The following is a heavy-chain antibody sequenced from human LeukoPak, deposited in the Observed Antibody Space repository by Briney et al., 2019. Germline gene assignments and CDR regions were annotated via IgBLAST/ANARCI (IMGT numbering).Heavy chain of an antibody. CDR3: AKNSGYSWQYFFDY. CDR2: ISRSGGTT. V-gene: IGHV3-23*01. J-gene: IGHJ4*02. Sequence: PGGSLRLSCAASGFTFSSYDMTWVRQTPGKGLEWVALISRSGGTTYYADSVKGRFTISRDNSKNTLYLQMNSLRAEDTAVYFCAKNSGYSWQYFFDYWGQGTLVTVSS. CDR1: GFTFSSYD. D-gene: IGHD6-25*01.